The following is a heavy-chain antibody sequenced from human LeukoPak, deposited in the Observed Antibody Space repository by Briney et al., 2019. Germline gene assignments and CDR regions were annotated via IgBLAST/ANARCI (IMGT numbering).Heavy chain of an antibody. CDR1: GGSISSYY. CDR2: IYYSGST. CDR3: ASHLTSDWFDP. Sequence: PSETLSLTCTVSGGSISSYYWSWIRQPPGKGLEWIGYIYYSGSTNYNPSLKSRVTISVDTSKNQFSLKLSSVTAADTAVYYCASHLTSDWFDPWGQGTLVTVSS. D-gene: IGHD3-10*01. J-gene: IGHJ5*02. V-gene: IGHV4-59*12.